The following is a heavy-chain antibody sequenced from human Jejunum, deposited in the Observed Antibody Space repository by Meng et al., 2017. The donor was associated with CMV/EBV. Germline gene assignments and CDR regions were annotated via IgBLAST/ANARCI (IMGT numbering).Heavy chain of an antibody. CDR2: ISYSGST. D-gene: IGHD1-26*01. CDR3: ARDRASGSEFDC. J-gene: IGHJ4*02. V-gene: IGHV4-59*01. CDR1: GGAISSYS. Sequence: CTVSGGAISSYSWSWIRQPPGKGLEWIGYISYSGSTNYNPSLKSRVTISVDTSKNQFSLKLASVTAADTGVYYCARDRASGSEFDCWGQGTLVTVSS.